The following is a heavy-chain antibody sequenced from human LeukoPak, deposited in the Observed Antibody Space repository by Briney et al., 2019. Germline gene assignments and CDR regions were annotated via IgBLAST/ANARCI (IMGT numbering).Heavy chain of an antibody. V-gene: IGHV4-34*01. CDR3: ARGSPKLDS. J-gene: IGHJ5*01. CDR1: GGSFSGYN. Sequence: SETLSLTCAVYGGSFSGYNWNWIRQPPGKGLEWIGEISHSGTTNYNPALKSRVTMSVDTSKNQISLNLISVTAADTAVYYCARGSPKLDSWGQGTLVSVSS. CDR2: ISHSGTT.